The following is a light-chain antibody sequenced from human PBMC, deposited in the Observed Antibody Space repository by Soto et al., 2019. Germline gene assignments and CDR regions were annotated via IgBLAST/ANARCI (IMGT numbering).Light chain of an antibody. V-gene: IGLV1-40*01. CDR1: SSNIGAGYD. Sequence: QSALTQPPSVSGAPGQRDTISCTGSSSNIGAGYDVHRYQQIPGTAPKVLIYGISNRTSVVPDLLSGSKSDTSASHAITGLQAEDEADYYCQSYDSSLGGYVFGTGTKGTVL. J-gene: IGLJ1*01. CDR2: GIS. CDR3: QSYDSSLGGYV.